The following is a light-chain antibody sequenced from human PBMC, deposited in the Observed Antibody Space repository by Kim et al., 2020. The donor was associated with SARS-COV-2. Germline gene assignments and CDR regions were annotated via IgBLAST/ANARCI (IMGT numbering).Light chain of an antibody. V-gene: IGLV2-14*01. CDR2: DVS. Sequence: QSALTQPASVSGSPGQAITISCTGTTSDVGGYKYVSWYQQHPGKVPKLLIFDVSQRPSGVSNRFSGSKSGNTASLTISGLQAGDEADYYCLSYTSTSTYDLGSGTKVTVL. CDR1: TSDVGGYKY. J-gene: IGLJ1*01. CDR3: LSYTSTSTYD.